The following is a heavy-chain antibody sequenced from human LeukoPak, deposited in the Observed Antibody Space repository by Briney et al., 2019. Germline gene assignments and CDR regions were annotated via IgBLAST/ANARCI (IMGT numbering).Heavy chain of an antibody. D-gene: IGHD2-15*01. Sequence: SETLSLTCAVYGGSFSGYYWSWIRQPPGKGLEWIGEINHSGSTNYNPSLKSRVTISVDTSKNQFSLKLSSVTAADTAVYYCARRVVVAATQKNWLDPWGQGTLVTISS. V-gene: IGHV4-34*01. J-gene: IGHJ5*02. CDR1: GGSFSGYY. CDR2: INHSGST. CDR3: ARRVVVAATQKNWLDP.